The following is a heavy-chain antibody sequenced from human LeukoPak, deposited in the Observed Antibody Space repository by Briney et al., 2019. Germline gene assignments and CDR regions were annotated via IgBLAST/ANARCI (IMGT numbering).Heavy chain of an antibody. Sequence: GGSLRLSCAASGFTFSSYAMSWVRQAPGNGLEWVSAISGSDSSTHYADSVKGRFTISRDNSNNSLYHQMNSLRAEDTAVYYCARPVAGHEGPFDYWGQETLVTVSS. J-gene: IGHJ4*02. D-gene: IGHD6-19*01. CDR3: ARPVAGHEGPFDY. CDR1: GFTFSSYA. CDR2: ISGSDSST. V-gene: IGHV3-23*01.